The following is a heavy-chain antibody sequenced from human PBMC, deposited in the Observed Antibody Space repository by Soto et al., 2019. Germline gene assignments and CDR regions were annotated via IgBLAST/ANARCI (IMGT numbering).Heavy chain of an antibody. V-gene: IGHV3-30*05. CDR2: ISDDGTRK. Sequence: QVQLVESGGRVVHAGTSLKLSCGAPGFTFITYSMHWLRRASGRGLEWVALISDDGTRKYVPDSVKGRFTISRDNPNHVLLLQMDSLRPDGTGLYYCARVRRQCTGGVCYSLGYYDDLDVWGQGTPVTVSS. CDR3: ARVRRQCTGGVCYSLGYYDDLDV. D-gene: IGHD2-8*02. CDR1: GFTFITYS. J-gene: IGHJ6*02.